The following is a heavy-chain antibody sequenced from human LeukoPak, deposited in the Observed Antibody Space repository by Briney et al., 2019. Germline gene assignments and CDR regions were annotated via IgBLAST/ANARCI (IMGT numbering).Heavy chain of an antibody. V-gene: IGHV3-23*01. Sequence: HPGGSLRLSCAASGFTFSNYAMNWVRQAPGKGLEWVSAISGSGGSTYYADSVKGRFTISRDNSKNTLYLQMNSLRAEDTAVYYCAKAPLLNIVVVPAARPYWGQGTLVTVSS. CDR1: GFTFSNYA. CDR2: ISGSGGST. D-gene: IGHD2-2*01. J-gene: IGHJ4*02. CDR3: AKAPLLNIVVVPAARPY.